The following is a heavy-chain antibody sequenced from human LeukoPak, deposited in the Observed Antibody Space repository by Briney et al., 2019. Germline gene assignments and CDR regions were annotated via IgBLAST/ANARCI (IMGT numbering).Heavy chain of an antibody. CDR3: ARDSEYYDSSGYYYTWYGMDV. V-gene: IGHV3-21*06. CDR1: GFTFSSYS. J-gene: IGHJ6*02. CDR2: ISSSSNYI. Sequence: PGGSLRLSCAASGFTFSSYSMNWVRQAPGKGLEWVSSISSSSNYIYYADSVKGRLTISRDNAKNSLYLQMNSLRAEDTAVYYCARDSEYYDSSGYYYTWYGMDVWGQGTTVTVSS. D-gene: IGHD3-22*01.